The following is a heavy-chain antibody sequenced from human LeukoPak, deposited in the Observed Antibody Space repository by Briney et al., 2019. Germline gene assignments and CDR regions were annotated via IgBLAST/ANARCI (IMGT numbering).Heavy chain of an antibody. J-gene: IGHJ4*02. D-gene: IGHD4-17*01. CDR1: GFTLSIYN. Sequence: PGGSLTLSCAASGFTLSIYNMNWVRHPPGKGLEWVSSISSSSSYIYYADSVKGRFTISRDNAKNSLYLQMNSLRAEDTAVYYCARLTTTGTTPFDYWGRGTLVTVSS. CDR3: ARLTTTGTTPFDY. CDR2: ISSSSSYI. V-gene: IGHV3-21*01.